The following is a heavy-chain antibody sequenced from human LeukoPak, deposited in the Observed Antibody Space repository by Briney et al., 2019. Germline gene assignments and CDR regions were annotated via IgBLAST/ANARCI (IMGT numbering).Heavy chain of an antibody. D-gene: IGHD3-3*01. V-gene: IGHV3-30*18. CDR1: GFTFSSYG. J-gene: IGHJ4*02. Sequence: GGSLRLSCAASGFTFSSYGMHWVRQAPGKGLEWVAVISYDGSNKYYADSVKGRFTISRDDSKNTLYLQMNSLRAEDTAVYYCAKDTSGPFDYWGQGTLVTVSS. CDR2: ISYDGSNK. CDR3: AKDTSGPFDY.